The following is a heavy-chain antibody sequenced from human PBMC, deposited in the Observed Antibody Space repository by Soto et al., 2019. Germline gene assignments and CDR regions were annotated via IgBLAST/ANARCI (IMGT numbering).Heavy chain of an antibody. CDR3: TRDPYDFWSGYSNAFDI. D-gene: IGHD3-3*01. Sequence: PGGSLRLSCTASGFTFGDYAMSWVRQAPGKGLEWVGFIRSKAYGGTTEYAASVKGRFTISRDDSKSIAYLQMNSLKTEDTAVYYCTRDPYDFWSGYSNAFDIWGQGTMVTVSS. J-gene: IGHJ3*02. V-gene: IGHV3-49*04. CDR1: GFTFGDYA. CDR2: IRSKAYGGTT.